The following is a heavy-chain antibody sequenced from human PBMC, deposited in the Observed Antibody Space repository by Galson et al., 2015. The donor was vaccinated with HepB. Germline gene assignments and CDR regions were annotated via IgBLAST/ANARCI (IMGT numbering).Heavy chain of an antibody. CDR1: GYTFTDYY. Sequence: SVKVSCKASGYTFTDYYLHWVRQAPGQGLEWMGWINPNSGGTNYAQKFQGRVTMTRDTSISTAYMELSRLRSDDTAVFYCARTVQDIVVTPAPLLDIWGQGTLVTVSS. V-gene: IGHV1-2*02. J-gene: IGHJ4*02. CDR2: INPNSGGT. D-gene: IGHD2-2*01. CDR3: ARTVQDIVVTPAPLLDI.